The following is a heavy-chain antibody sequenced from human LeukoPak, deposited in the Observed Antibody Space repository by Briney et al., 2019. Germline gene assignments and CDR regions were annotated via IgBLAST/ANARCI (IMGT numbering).Heavy chain of an antibody. CDR3: ARLEVAGINDY. CDR1: GGPISSSSYY. Sequence: SETLSLTCTVSGGPISSSSYYWGWIRQPPGKGLEWIGSIYYSGRTYYNPSLKSRVTISVDTSKNQFSLKLSSGTAADTAVYYCARLEVAGINDYWGQGTLVTVSS. V-gene: IGHV4-39*01. D-gene: IGHD6-19*01. CDR2: IYYSGRT. J-gene: IGHJ4*02.